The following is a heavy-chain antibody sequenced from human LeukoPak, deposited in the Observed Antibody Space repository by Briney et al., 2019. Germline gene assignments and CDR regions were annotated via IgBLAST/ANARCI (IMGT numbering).Heavy chain of an antibody. D-gene: IGHD6-25*01. Sequence: GGSLRLSCAVSGYNFDDYAMHWVRQAPGRGLEWVTVIKWKTDNGIYADSVKRRFTISRDNAKNSLYLQMRSLRGEDAPLYYCTRRAAPWQFDLWGGGTLLTVSS. CDR3: TRRAAPWQFDL. V-gene: IGHV3-9*01. CDR2: IKWKTDNG. J-gene: IGHJ2*01. CDR1: GYNFDDYA.